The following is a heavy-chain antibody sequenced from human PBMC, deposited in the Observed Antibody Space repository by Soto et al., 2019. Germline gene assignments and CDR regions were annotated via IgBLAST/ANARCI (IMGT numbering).Heavy chain of an antibody. V-gene: IGHV4-59*01. D-gene: IGHD2-2*01. CDR2: IYYSGIT. Sequence: QVQLQESGPGLVKPSETLSLTCSVSGGSISSYYWSWIRQPPGKRLEWIGYIYYSGITNYNPSLKSRVTISVDTSKNQFSLRLSSVTAADTALYYCARGLGFRSSNNCYPWFDPWGQGTLVTVSS. J-gene: IGHJ5*02. CDR3: ARGLGFRSSNNCYPWFDP. CDR1: GGSISSYY.